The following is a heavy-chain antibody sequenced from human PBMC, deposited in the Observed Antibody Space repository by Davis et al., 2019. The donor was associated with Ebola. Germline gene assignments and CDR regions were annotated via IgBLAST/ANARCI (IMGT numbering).Heavy chain of an antibody. CDR1: GGTFSGYA. CDR3: ASPWGDYIWGSYRS. Sequence: AASVKVSCKASGGTFSGYAISWVRQAPGQGLEWMGGIIPIFGTANCAQKFQGRVTITADKSTSTAYMELSSLRSEDTAVYYCASPWGDYIWGSYRSWGQGTLVTVSS. CDR2: IIPIFGTA. J-gene: IGHJ4*02. D-gene: IGHD3-16*02. V-gene: IGHV1-69*06.